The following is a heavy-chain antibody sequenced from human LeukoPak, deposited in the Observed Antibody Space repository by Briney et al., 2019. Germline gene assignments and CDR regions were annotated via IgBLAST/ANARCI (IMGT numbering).Heavy chain of an antibody. CDR2: ISSSSSYI. CDR3: ARDSGPGIAAAGKDYYYGMDV. Sequence: PGGSPRLSCAASGFTVSSNYMSWVRRAPGKGLEWVSSISSSSSYIYYADSAKGRFTISRDNAKNSLYLQMNSLRAEDTAVYYCARDSGPGIAAAGKDYYYGMDVWGQGTTVAVSS. V-gene: IGHV3-21*01. D-gene: IGHD6-13*01. CDR1: GFTVSSNY. J-gene: IGHJ6*02.